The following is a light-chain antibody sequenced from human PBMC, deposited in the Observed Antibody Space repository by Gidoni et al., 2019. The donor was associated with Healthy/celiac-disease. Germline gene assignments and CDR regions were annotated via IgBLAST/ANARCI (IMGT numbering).Light chain of an antibody. J-gene: IGKJ3*01. Sequence: IPFTQSPSSLSASVGDRVTITCRASQGISSALAWYQQKPGKAPKLLIYDASSLESGVPSRFSGSGSGTDFTLTISSLQHEDFATYYCQQFNNYQFTFGPGTKVDIK. V-gene: IGKV1D-13*01. CDR2: DAS. CDR3: QQFNNYQFT. CDR1: QGISSA.